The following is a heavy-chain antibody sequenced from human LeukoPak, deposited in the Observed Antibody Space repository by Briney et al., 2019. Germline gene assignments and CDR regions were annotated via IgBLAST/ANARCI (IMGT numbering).Heavy chain of an antibody. V-gene: IGHV3-30-3*01. CDR3: AXDPGNVPFDY. CDR1: GFTFSSYA. CDR2: ISYDGSNK. J-gene: IGHJ4*02. Sequence: PGRSLRLSCAASGFTFSSYAMHWVRQAPGKGLEWVAVISYDGSNKYYADSVKGRFTISRDNSKNTLYLQMNSLRAEDTAVYYCAXDPGNVPFDYWGQGTLVTVSS. D-gene: IGHD4-23*01.